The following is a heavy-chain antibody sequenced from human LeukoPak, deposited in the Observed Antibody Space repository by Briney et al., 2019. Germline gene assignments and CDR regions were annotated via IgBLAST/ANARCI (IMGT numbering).Heavy chain of an antibody. CDR2: ISSSSSYT. Sequence: GGSLRLSCAASGFTFSSYEMIWVRQAPGKGLEWVSYISSSSSYTNYADSVKGRFTISRDNAKNSLYLQMNSLRAEDTAVYYCARDPDPPLYYFDYWGQGTLVTVSS. CDR3: ARDPDPPLYYFDY. J-gene: IGHJ4*02. D-gene: IGHD1-14*01. V-gene: IGHV3-21*05. CDR1: GFTFSSYE.